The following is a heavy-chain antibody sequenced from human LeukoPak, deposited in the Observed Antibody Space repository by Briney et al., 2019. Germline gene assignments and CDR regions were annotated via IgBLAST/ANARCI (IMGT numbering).Heavy chain of an antibody. D-gene: IGHD3-9*01. V-gene: IGHV1-2*02. CDR3: ARGQGRYFDWTMGEIDY. CDR2: INPNSGGT. CDR1: GYTFTGYY. Sequence: GASVKVSCKASGYTFTGYYMHWVRQAPGQGLEWMGWINPNSGGTNYAQKFQGRVTMTRDTSISTAYMELSRLRSDDTAVYYCARGQGRYFDWTMGEIDYWGQGTLVTVSS. J-gene: IGHJ4*02.